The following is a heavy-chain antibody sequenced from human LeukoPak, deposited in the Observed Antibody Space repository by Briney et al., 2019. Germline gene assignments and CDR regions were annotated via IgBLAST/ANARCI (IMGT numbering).Heavy chain of an antibody. CDR3: ARSRGTYYFDY. J-gene: IGHJ4*02. CDR2: INPSGGST. D-gene: IGHD1-26*01. CDR1: GYTFTTYY. V-gene: IGHV1-46*01. Sequence: ASVKVSCKASGYTFTTYYMHWVRQAPGQGLEWMGIINPSGGSTSYAQKFQGRVTMTRDTSTSTVYMELSSLRSEDTAVYYCARSRGTYYFDYWGQGTLVTVSS.